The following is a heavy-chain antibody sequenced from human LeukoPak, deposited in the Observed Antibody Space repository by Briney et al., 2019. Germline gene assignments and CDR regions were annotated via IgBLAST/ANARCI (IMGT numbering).Heavy chain of an antibody. CDR2: IPYDGSNK. Sequence: GGSLRLSCAASGFTFSSYGMHWVRQAPGKGLEWVAVIPYDGSNKYYADSVKGRFTISRDNSKNTLYLQMNSLRAEDTAVYYCASHRAGTFSYWGQGTLVTVSS. CDR3: ASHRAGTFSY. J-gene: IGHJ4*02. CDR1: GFTFSSYG. V-gene: IGHV3-30*03. D-gene: IGHD6-19*01.